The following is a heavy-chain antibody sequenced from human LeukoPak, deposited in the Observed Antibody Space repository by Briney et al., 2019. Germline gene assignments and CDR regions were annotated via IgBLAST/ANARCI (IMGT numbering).Heavy chain of an antibody. CDR1: GYTFTGYY. J-gene: IGHJ5*02. CDR2: INPNTGGT. Sequence: GASVKVSCKASGYTFTGYYMHWVRQAPGHGLEWMGWINPNTGGTNYAQKFQGRVTMTRDTSITTAYMELSRLRSDDTAVYYCARAYSSSWYDNWFDPGGQGTLVTVSS. CDR3: ARAYSSSWYDNWFDP. V-gene: IGHV1-2*02. D-gene: IGHD6-13*01.